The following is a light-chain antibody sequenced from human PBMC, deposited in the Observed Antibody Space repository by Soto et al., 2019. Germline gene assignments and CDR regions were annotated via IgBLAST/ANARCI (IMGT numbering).Light chain of an antibody. CDR3: SSYTSSSHVV. J-gene: IGLJ2*01. Sequence: QSALTQPASVSGSPGQSITISCTGTSSDGGGYNYVSWYQQHPGKAPKLMIYDVSNRPSGVSNRFSGSKSGNTASLTISGLQAEDEADYYCSSYTSSSHVVFGGGTKVTVL. CDR2: DVS. CDR1: SSDGGGYNY. V-gene: IGLV2-14*01.